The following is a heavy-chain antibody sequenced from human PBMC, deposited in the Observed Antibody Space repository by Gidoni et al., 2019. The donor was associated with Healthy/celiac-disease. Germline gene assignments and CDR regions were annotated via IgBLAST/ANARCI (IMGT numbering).Heavy chain of an antibody. J-gene: IGHJ4*02. CDR1: GFTFSGSA. CDR3: TRPGVNYYDSSGYYYRDY. D-gene: IGHD3-22*01. Sequence: EVQLVESGGGLVQPGGSLKLSCAASGFTFSGSAMHWVRQASGKGLEWVGRIRSKANSYATAYAASVKGRFTISRDDSKNTAYLQMNSLKTEDTAVYYCTRPGVNYYDSSGYYYRDYWGQGTLVTVSS. CDR2: IRSKANSYAT. V-gene: IGHV3-73*02.